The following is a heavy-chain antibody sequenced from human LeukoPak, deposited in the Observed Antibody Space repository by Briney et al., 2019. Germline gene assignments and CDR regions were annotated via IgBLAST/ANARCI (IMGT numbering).Heavy chain of an antibody. J-gene: IGHJ4*02. Sequence: PGGSLRLSCAASGFTFSNYAMSWVRQAPGKGLEWVSAIGTISGSGPGTYYADSVKGRFTISRDKSKNTLYLQMNSLRAEDTAVYYCAKAPIGYSSSWYYFDYWGQGTLVTVSS. CDR2: IGTISGSGPGT. CDR3: AKAPIGYSSSWYYFDY. V-gene: IGHV3-23*01. D-gene: IGHD6-13*01. CDR1: GFTFSNYA.